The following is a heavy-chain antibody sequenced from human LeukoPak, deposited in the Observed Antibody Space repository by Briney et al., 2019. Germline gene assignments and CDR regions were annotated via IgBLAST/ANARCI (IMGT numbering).Heavy chain of an antibody. D-gene: IGHD6-13*01. CDR2: IKQDGREK. CDR3: ARVAAAGIYYYYYMDV. CDR1: GFTFSSYG. Sequence: GGPLRLSCAASGFTFSSYGMSWVRQAPGKGLEWVANIKQDGREKYYVDSVKGRFTISRDNAKNSLYLQMNSLRAEDTAVYYCARVAAAGIYYYYYMDVWGKGTTVTVSS. V-gene: IGHV3-7*01. J-gene: IGHJ6*03.